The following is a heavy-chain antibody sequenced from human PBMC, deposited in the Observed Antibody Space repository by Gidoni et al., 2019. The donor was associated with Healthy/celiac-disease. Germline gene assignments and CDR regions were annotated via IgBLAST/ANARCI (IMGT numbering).Heavy chain of an antibody. CDR1: GFTFSSYG. J-gene: IGHJ4*02. D-gene: IGHD2-2*01. CDR3: ARDPGYCSSTSCYFYFDY. CDR2: IWYDGSNK. V-gene: IGHV3-33*01. Sequence: QVQLVESGGGVVQPGRSLRLSCAASGFTFSSYGMHWVRQAPGKGLEWVAVIWYDGSNKYYADSVKGRFTISRDKSKNTLYLQMNSLRAEDTAVYYCARDPGYCSSTSCYFYFDYWGQGTLVTVSS.